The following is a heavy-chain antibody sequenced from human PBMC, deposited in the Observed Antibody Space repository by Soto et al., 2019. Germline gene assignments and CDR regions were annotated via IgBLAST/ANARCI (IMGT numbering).Heavy chain of an antibody. Sequence: EVQLEESGGDLVQPGGSLRLSCAASGFTLSAYSMTWVRQAPGKGLEWVANINRDGSKKSYLDSVRGRFTISRDNVGNSLYLQMDSLRADDTALYYCARDVSTGSSSLYLDAFDIWGQGTMVTVSS. CDR2: INRDGSKK. V-gene: IGHV3-7*05. D-gene: IGHD6-13*01. CDR1: GFTLSAYS. J-gene: IGHJ3*02. CDR3: ARDVSTGSSSLYLDAFDI.